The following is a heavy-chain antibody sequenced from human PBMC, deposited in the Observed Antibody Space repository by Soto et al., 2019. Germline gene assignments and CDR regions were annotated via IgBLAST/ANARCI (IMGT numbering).Heavy chain of an antibody. CDR2: IQNHGYST. V-gene: IGHV3-48*03. D-gene: IGHD1-20*01. CDR1: GFTFSRDE. J-gene: IGHJ4*02. Sequence: EVQLVESGGGLVQPGGSLRLSCEASGFTFSRDEMNWVRQAPGKGLEWIAYIQNHGYSTHYADSVKRRFTISRDNAKNTLYLQMSSLTAEDTAIYYCARGYDAGCHFGYWGQGVLVTVSS. CDR3: ARGYDAGCHFGY.